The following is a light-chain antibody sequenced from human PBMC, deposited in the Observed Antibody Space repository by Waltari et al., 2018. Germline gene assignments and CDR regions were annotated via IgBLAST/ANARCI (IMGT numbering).Light chain of an antibody. CDR2: AAT. CDR1: QGISSY. V-gene: IGKV1-9*01. CDR3: QQLNSYPFT. Sequence: IQLTQSPSSLSASVGDRVTLTCRASQGISSYLAWYQKKPGTAPNLLMHAATNLQRWGPXXXXXXXXXXXXXXXXXXLQPEDFATYYCQQLNSYPFTFGPGTKVDIK. J-gene: IGKJ3*01.